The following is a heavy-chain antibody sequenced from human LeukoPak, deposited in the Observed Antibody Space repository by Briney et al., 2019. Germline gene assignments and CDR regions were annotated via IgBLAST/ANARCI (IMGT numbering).Heavy chain of an antibody. Sequence: GSLRLSCAASGFTFSSYSMNWVRQAPGKGLEWIGEIYHSGSTNYNPSLKSRVTISVDTSKNQFSLKLSSVTAADTAVYYCAREGPFTIFGVVSPWGQGTLVTVSS. CDR2: IYHSGST. CDR1: GFTFSSYSM. D-gene: IGHD3-3*01. CDR3: AREGPFTIFGVVSP. V-gene: IGHV4-4*02. J-gene: IGHJ5*02.